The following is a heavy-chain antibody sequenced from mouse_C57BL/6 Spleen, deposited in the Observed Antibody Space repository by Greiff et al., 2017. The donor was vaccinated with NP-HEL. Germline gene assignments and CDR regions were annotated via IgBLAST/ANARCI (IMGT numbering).Heavy chain of an antibody. CDR1: GFTFSSYA. D-gene: IGHD2-1*01. CDR2: ISDGGSYT. J-gene: IGHJ4*01. V-gene: IGHV5-4*01. CDR3: ARDNYFRAMDY. Sequence: EVQVVESGGGLVKPGGSLKLSCAASGFTFSSYAMSWVRQTPEKRLEWVATISDGGSYTYYPDNVKGRFTISRDNAKNNLYLQMSHLKSEDTAMYYCARDNYFRAMDYWGQGTSVTVSS.